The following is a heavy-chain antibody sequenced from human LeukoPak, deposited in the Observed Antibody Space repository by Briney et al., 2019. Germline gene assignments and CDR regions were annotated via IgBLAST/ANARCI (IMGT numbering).Heavy chain of an antibody. Sequence: SETLSLTCTVSGGSIRSYYWTWVRQPPGKRLEWIGYIFHTGTTNYNPSLKSRVTLSLDTSKNQFSLRLSSVTAADTAVYYCARHAGGYTHFDSWGQGALVTVSS. CDR3: ARHAGGYTHFDS. V-gene: IGHV4-59*08. CDR2: IFHTGTT. J-gene: IGHJ4*02. CDR1: GGSIRSYY. D-gene: IGHD5-24*01.